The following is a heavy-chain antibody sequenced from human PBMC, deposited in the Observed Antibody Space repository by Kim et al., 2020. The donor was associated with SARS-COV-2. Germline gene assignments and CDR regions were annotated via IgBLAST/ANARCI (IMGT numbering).Heavy chain of an antibody. CDR3: AREWRGEKPYSRVVVAATSWFDP. V-gene: IGHV4-39*02. Sequence: SETLSLTCTVSGGSISSSSYYWGWIRQPPGKGLEWIGSIYYSGSTYYNPSLKSRVTISVDTSKNQFSLKLSSVTAADTAVYYCAREWRGEKPYSRVVVAATSWFDPWGQGTLVTVSS. CDR1: GGSISSSSYY. D-gene: IGHD2-15*01. CDR2: IYYSGST. J-gene: IGHJ5*02.